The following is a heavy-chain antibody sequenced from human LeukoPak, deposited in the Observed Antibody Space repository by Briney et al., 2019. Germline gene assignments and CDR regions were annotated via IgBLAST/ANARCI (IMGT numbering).Heavy chain of an antibody. D-gene: IGHD4-23*01. V-gene: IGHV1-2*02. J-gene: IGHJ3*02. CDR2: INPNSGGT. CDR1: GYTFTGYY. Sequence: ASVKVSCKASGYTFTGYYMHWVRQAPGQGLEWMGWINPNSGGTNYAQKFQGRVTMTRDTSISTAYMDMCRLRSDDTAVYYCASFGGNSLRAFDIWGQGTMVTVSS. CDR3: ASFGGNSLRAFDI.